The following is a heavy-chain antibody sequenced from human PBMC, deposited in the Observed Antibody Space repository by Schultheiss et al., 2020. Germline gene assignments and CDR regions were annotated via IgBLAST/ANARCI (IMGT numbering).Heavy chain of an antibody. CDR1: GFTFSDYY. J-gene: IGHJ4*02. CDR2: ISSSGSTI. Sequence: GESLKISCAASGFTFSDYYMSWIRQAPGKGLEWVSYISSSGSTIYYADSVKGRFTISRDNAKNSLYLQMNSLRAEDTAVYYCARVVVPAAIVDFLDYWGQGTLVTVSS. D-gene: IGHD2-2*02. V-gene: IGHV3-11*01. CDR3: ARVVVPAAIVDFLDY.